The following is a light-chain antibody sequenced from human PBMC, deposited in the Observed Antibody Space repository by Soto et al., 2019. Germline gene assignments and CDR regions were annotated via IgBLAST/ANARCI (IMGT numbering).Light chain of an antibody. CDR3: SSFTRNSTLV. V-gene: IGLV2-14*03. Sequence: QSVLTQPASVSGSPGQSITISCTGTSSDVGHYNYVSWYQQHPGKAPKLMIYDVSNRPSGVSNRFSGSKSGNTASLTISGLQADDDADYYCSSFTRNSTLVFGGGTKLTVL. J-gene: IGLJ2*01. CDR1: SSDVGHYNY. CDR2: DVS.